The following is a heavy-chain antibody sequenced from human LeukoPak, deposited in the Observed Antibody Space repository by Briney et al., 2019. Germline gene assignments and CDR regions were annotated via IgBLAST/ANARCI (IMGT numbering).Heavy chain of an antibody. J-gene: IGHJ4*02. CDR3: ASRKLGNDY. CDR2: IYYTGT. Sequence: SETLSLTCTVSGGSVTDYYWSWIRQSPGKGLEWIGYIYYTGTSYNPSLKSRVTISADTSKNQFSLKLISVTAADTAVYYCASRKLGNDYWGQGTLVTVAS. CDR1: GGSVTDYY. V-gene: IGHV4-59*02. D-gene: IGHD7-27*01.